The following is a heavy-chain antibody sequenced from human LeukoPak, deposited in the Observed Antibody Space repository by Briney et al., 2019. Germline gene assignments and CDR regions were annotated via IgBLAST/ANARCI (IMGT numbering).Heavy chain of an antibody. CDR3: GRERASNNPDNWFHP. J-gene: IGHJ5*02. CDR1: GASFNDYY. Sequence: PSKTLSLTCAVYGASFNDYYWSWIRHSPTKGLEWIGEVNHSGSAKYNPSLRRRVTISADKSKKQFFLRLSPLAAADSVVFYCGRERASNNPDNWFHPWGQGTLVPVSS. V-gene: IGHV4-34*01. CDR2: VNHSGSA.